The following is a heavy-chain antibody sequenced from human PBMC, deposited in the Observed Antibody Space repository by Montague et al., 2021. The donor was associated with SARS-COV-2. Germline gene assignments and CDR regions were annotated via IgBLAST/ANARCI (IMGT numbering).Heavy chain of an antibody. V-gene: IGHV3-13*04. CDR2: IGTAGDT. Sequence: SLRLSCAASGFTFSSYDMHWVRQATGKGLEWVSAIGTAGDTYYPGSVKGRFTISRENAKNSLYLQMNSLRAGDTAVYYCARGDITMVQGVITYYYDYGMDVWGQGTTVTVAS. CDR3: ARGDITMVQGVITYYYDYGMDV. D-gene: IGHD3-10*01. CDR1: GFTFSSYD. J-gene: IGHJ6*02.